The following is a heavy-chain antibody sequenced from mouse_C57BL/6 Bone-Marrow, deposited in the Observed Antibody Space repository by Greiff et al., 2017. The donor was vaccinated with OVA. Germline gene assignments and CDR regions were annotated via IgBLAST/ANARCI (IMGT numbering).Heavy chain of an antibody. V-gene: IGHV5-17*01. CDR3: ARDYDYVPWFAY. D-gene: IGHD2-4*01. CDR1: GFTFSDYG. CDR2: ISSGSSTI. Sequence: EVQLQESGGGLVKPGGSLKLSCAASGFTFSDYGMHWVRQAPEKGLEWVAYISSGSSTIYYADTVKGRFTISRDNAKNTLFLQMTSLRSEDTAMYYCARDYDYVPWFAYWGQGTMVTVSA. J-gene: IGHJ3*01.